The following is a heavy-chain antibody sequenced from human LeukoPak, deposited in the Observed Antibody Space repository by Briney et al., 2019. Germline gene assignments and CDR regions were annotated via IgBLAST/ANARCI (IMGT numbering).Heavy chain of an antibody. J-gene: IGHJ1*01. V-gene: IGHV4-34*01. Sequence: PSETLSLTCAVYGGSFSGYYWSWIRQPPGKGLEWIGEINHSGSTNYNPSLKSRVTISVDTSKNQFSLKLSSVTAADTAVYYCAADSSGYYYLGYFQHWGQGTLVTVSS. CDR3: AADSSGYYYLGYFQH. CDR1: GGSFSGYY. CDR2: INHSGST. D-gene: IGHD3-22*01.